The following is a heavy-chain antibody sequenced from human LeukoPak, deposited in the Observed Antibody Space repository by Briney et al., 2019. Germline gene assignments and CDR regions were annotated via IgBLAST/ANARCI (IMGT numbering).Heavy chain of an antibody. CDR2: ISGNSGTI. V-gene: IGHV3-9*01. CDR3: AKEMVRGVIIIGRGMDV. D-gene: IGHD3-10*01. Sequence: GGSLRLSCAASGFTFSSYAMSWVRQAPGKGLEWVSGISGNSGTIGYAGSVKGRFTISRDNDKNSLYLQMNSLRPEDTALYYCAKEMVRGVIIIGRGMDVWGQGTTVTVSS. J-gene: IGHJ6*02. CDR1: GFTFSSYA.